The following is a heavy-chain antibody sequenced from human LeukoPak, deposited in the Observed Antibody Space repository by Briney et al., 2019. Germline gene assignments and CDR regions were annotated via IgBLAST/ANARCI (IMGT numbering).Heavy chain of an antibody. CDR3: ARDRGPYSGYDSYYFDY. CDR1: GGSISSGGYY. Sequence: SETLSLTCTVSGGSISSGGYYWSWIRQHPGKGLEWIGYIYYSGSTYYNPSLKSRVTISVDTPKNQFSLKLSSVTAADTAVYYCARDRGPYSGYDSYYFDYWGQGTLVTVSS. D-gene: IGHD5-12*01. V-gene: IGHV4-31*03. CDR2: IYYSGST. J-gene: IGHJ4*02.